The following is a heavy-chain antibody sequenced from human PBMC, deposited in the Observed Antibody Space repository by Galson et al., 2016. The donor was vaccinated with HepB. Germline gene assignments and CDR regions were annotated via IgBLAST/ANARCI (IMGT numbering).Heavy chain of an antibody. CDR3: ASEAPILAPTLDY. D-gene: IGHD5-12*01. V-gene: IGHV3-48*04. Sequence: SLRLSCAASGFTFSSYSMNWVRQAPGKGLEWVSYISVYRTIYYADSVKGRFTISRDNARNSLYLQMNSLRAEDTAVYYCASEAPILAPTLDYWGQGTLVIVSS. CDR1: GFTFSSYS. CDR2: ISVYRTI. J-gene: IGHJ4*02.